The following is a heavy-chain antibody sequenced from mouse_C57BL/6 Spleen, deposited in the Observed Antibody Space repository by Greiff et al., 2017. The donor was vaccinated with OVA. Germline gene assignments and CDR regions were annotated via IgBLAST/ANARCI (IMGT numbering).Heavy chain of an antibody. CDR1: GYSITSGYD. CDR3: ARWSYDYDAFDY. V-gene: IGHV3-1*01. Sequence: EVKLVESGPGMVKPSQSLSLTCTVTGYSITSGYDWHWIRHFPGNKLEWMGYISYSGSTNYNPSLKSRISITHDTSKNHFFLKLNSVTTEDTATYYCARWSYDYDAFDYWGQGTTLTVSS. D-gene: IGHD2-4*01. CDR2: ISYSGST. J-gene: IGHJ2*01.